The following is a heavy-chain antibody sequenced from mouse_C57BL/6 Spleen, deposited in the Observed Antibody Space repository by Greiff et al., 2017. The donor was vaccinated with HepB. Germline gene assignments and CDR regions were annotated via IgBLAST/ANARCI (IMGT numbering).Heavy chain of an antibody. J-gene: IGHJ3*01. CDR1: GYSFTGYF. Sequence: EVQLQQSGPELVKPGDSVKISCKASGYSFTGYFMNWVMQSHGKSLEWIGRINPYNGDTFYNQKFKGKATLTVDKSSSTAHMELRSLTSEDSAVYYCARGGYGSYVHWFAYWGQGTLVTVSA. D-gene: IGHD2-10*02. CDR2: INPYNGDT. V-gene: IGHV1-20*01. CDR3: ARGGYGSYVHWFAY.